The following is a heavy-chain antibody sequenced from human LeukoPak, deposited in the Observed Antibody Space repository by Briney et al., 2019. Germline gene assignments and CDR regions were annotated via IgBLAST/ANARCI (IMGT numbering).Heavy chain of an antibody. CDR1: GFTFSSYA. CDR3: AKRTYDDFWSGYCEHYYYGMDV. CDR2: ISGSGGST. V-gene: IGHV3-23*01. D-gene: IGHD3-3*01. Sequence: GGSLRLSCAASGFTFSSYAMSWVRQAPGKGLEWVSAISGSGGSTYYADSVKGRFTISRDNSKNTLYLQMNSLRAEDTAVYYCAKRTYDDFWSGYCEHYYYGMDVWGQGTTVTVSS. J-gene: IGHJ6*02.